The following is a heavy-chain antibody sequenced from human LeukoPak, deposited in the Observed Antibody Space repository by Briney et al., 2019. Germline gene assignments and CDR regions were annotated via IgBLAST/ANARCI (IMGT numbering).Heavy chain of an antibody. CDR1: GGSISSSSYY. Sequence: SETLSLTCTVSGGSISSSSYYWGWIRPPPGKGLEWIGSIYYSGNTYYNASLKSRVTISVDTSKNQFSLKLSSVTAADTAVYYCARGGRIVVGRLGQKTTTGTIDYWGQGSLVTVSS. V-gene: IGHV4-39*01. CDR2: IYYSGNT. CDR3: ARGGRIVVGRLGQKTTTGTIDY. J-gene: IGHJ4*02. D-gene: IGHD2-2*01.